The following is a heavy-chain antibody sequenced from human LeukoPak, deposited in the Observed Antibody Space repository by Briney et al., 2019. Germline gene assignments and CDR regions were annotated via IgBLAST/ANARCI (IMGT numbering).Heavy chain of an antibody. J-gene: IGHJ4*02. D-gene: IGHD3-22*01. Sequence: GASVKVSCKASGYTFTGYYMHWVRQAPGQGLEWMGWINPNSGGTNYAQKFQGRVTMTRDTSISTAYMELSRLRSDDTAVYYCAATYYYDSSGYFELAYWGQGTLVTVSS. CDR1: GYTFTGYY. V-gene: IGHV1-2*02. CDR2: INPNSGGT. CDR3: AATYYYDSSGYFELAY.